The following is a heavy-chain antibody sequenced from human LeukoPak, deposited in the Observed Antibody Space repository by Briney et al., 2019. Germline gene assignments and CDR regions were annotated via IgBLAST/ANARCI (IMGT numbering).Heavy chain of an antibody. CDR1: GFTFTSSA. CDR2: IVVGNGNT. D-gene: IGHD2-15*01. V-gene: IGHV1-58*01. J-gene: IGHJ6*02. Sequence: SVKVSCKASGFTFTSSAVQWVRQARGQRLEWIGWIVVGNGNTNYAQKFQERVTITRDMSTSTAYMELSSLRSEDTAVYYCAAGYCSGGSCYPYYYYGMDVWGQGTTVTVSS. CDR3: AAGYCSGGSCYPYYYYGMDV.